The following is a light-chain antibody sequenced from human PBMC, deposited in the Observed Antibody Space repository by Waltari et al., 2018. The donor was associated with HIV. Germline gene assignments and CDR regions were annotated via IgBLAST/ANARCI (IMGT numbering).Light chain of an antibody. CDR1: SSDAGGYNY. V-gene: IGLV2-14*01. CDR3: SSYTSSTFWV. J-gene: IGLJ3*02. CDR2: EVS. Sequence: QSALTQPASVSGSPGQSITISCTGTSSDAGGYNYVSWYQQHPGKAPKFMIYEVSNRPSGVSNRFSGSKSGNTASLTISELQAKDDADYYCSSYTSSTFWVFGGGTELTVL.